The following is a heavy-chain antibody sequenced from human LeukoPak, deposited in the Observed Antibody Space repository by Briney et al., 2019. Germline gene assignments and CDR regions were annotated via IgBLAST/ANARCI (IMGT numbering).Heavy chain of an antibody. V-gene: IGHV3-23*01. CDR3: AQGVRGVIGLGAFDI. CDR2: ISGSGGST. J-gene: IGHJ3*02. CDR1: GVTFSIYA. Sequence: PGGSLRLSCAASGVTFSIYAMSWVRQAPGEGLEWGSAISGSGGSTYYADSVKGRFTISRDNSKNTLYLQMNSLRAEDTAVYYCAQGVRGVIGLGAFDIWGQGTMVTVSS. D-gene: IGHD3-10*01.